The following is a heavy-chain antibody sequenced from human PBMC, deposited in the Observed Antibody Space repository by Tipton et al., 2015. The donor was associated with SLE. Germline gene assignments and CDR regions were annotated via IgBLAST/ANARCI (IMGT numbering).Heavy chain of an antibody. CDR3: ARNSNWEYFDI. D-gene: IGHD7-27*01. V-gene: IGHV4-38-2*02. Sequence: TLSLTCTVSGYSISSGYYWTWIRQPPGKGLEWIGAINHSGSTSYNPSLQSRVTISLDTSKNEFSLRLTSVTAADTAVYYCARNSNWEYFDIWGRGSLVTVSS. CDR1: GYSISSGYY. CDR2: INHSGST. J-gene: IGHJ4*02.